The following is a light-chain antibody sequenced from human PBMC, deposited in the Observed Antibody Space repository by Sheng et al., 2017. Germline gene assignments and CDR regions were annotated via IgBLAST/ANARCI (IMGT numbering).Light chain of an antibody. J-gene: IGLJ3*02. CDR3: SSYAGKNNLGV. CDR1: SNDIGTYNY. CDR2: QVN. V-gene: IGLV2-8*01. Sequence: QSALTQPPSASGSPGQSVTISCTGTSNDIGTYNYVSWYQQHPAKAPKLIIYQVNIRPSGVPDRFSGSKSGNTASLTVSGLRAEDEADYYCSSYAGKNNLGVFGGGTKLTVL.